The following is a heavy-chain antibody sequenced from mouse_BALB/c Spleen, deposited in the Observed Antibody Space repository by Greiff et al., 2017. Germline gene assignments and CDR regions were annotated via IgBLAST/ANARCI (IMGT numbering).Heavy chain of an antibody. V-gene: IGHV5-6-5*01. J-gene: IGHJ3*01. CDR3: AREANTATAWFAY. CDR2: ISSGGST. CDR1: GFTFSSYA. Sequence: DVMLVESGGGLVKPGGSLKLSCAASGFTFSSYAMSWVRQTPEKRLEWVASISSGGSTYYPDSVKGRFTISRDNARNILYLQMSSLRSEDTAMYYCAREANTATAWFAYWGQGTLVTVSA. D-gene: IGHD1-2*01.